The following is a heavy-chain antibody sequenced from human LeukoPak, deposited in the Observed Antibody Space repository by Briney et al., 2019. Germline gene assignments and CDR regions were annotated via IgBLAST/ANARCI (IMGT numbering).Heavy chain of an antibody. J-gene: IGHJ4*02. D-gene: IGHD1-1*01. CDR3: ARGDDFSGDH. CDR2: IHPEGNEK. V-gene: IGHV3-7*04. CDR1: GFTFSNFW. Sequence: GGSLRLSCAVSGFTFSNFWMSWVRQAPGRWLEWVANIHPEGNEKYHVESVKGRFTISRDNTKNLLFLQMNALRVADTAVYYCARGDDFSGDHWGQGTLVTVSS.